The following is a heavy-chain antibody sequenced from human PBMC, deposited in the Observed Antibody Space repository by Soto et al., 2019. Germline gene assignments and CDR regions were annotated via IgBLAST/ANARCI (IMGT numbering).Heavy chain of an antibody. V-gene: IGHV3-74*01. CDR3: ARVGYGSGSYHFDY. CDR2: INSDARTT. J-gene: IGHJ4*02. D-gene: IGHD3-10*01. CDR1: GFTFSSCW. Sequence: EVQLVESGGGLVQPGGSLRLSCAASGFTFSSCWMHWVRQAPGKGLVWVSRINSDARTTSYTDSVKGQFTISRNNAKNTLYLQMNSLRAEDTAVYYCARVGYGSGSYHFDYWGQGTLVTVSS.